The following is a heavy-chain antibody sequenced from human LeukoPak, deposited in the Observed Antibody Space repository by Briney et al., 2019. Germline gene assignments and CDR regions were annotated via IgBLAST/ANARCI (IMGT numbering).Heavy chain of an antibody. Sequence: GGSLRLSCAASGFTFSSYWMHWVRQAPGKGLVWVSRINTDGSSTSYADSVKGRFTISRDNAKNTLYLQMNSLRAEDTAVYYCARDHPMDDFWSGYPDYWGQGTLVTVSS. D-gene: IGHD3-3*01. V-gene: IGHV3-74*01. CDR2: INTDGSST. J-gene: IGHJ4*02. CDR3: ARDHPMDDFWSGYPDY. CDR1: GFTFSSYW.